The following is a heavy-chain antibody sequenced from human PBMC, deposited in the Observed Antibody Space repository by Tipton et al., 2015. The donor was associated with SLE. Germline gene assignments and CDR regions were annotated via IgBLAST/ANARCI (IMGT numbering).Heavy chain of an antibody. CDR1: GGSISSHH. V-gene: IGHV4-59*08. CDR3: ARGLLTWRGAIVGVDV. J-gene: IGHJ6*02. D-gene: IGHD2-21*01. CDR2: ISYGGGT. Sequence: TLSLTCSVSGGSISSHHWIWIRQPPGKGLDWIGYISYGGGTNYNPSLKSRVTISVDTAKNQFSLKLTSVTAADTAVYYCARGLLTWRGAIVGVDVWGQGTTVNVSS.